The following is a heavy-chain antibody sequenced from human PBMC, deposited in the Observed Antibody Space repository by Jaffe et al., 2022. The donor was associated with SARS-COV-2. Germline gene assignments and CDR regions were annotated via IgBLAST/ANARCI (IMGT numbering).Heavy chain of an antibody. CDR2: IKQDGSEK. CDR3: ARMRYDSSGYYYYYYYMDV. Sequence: EVQLVESGGGLVQPGGSLRLSCAASGFTFSSYWMSWVRQAPGKGLEWVANIKQDGSEKYYVDSVKGRFTISRDNAKNSLYLQMNSLRAEDTAVYYCARMRYDSSGYYYYYYYMDVWGKGTTVTVSS. V-gene: IGHV3-7*01. J-gene: IGHJ6*03. CDR1: GFTFSSYW. D-gene: IGHD3-22*01.